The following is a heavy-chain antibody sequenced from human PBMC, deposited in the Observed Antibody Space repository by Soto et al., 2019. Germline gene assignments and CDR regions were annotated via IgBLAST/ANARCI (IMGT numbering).Heavy chain of an antibody. CDR3: AREYSGDYIWGSYGY. D-gene: IGHD3-16*01. CDR1: GGTFSSYT. V-gene: IGHV1-69*08. J-gene: IGHJ4*02. Sequence: QVQLVQSGAEVKKPGSSVKVSCKASGGTFSSYTISWVRQAPGQGLEWMGRIIPILGIANYAQKFQGRVKITADKSTSTAYMELSSLRSEDTAVYSCAREYSGDYIWGSYGYWGQGTLVTVSS. CDR2: IIPILGIA.